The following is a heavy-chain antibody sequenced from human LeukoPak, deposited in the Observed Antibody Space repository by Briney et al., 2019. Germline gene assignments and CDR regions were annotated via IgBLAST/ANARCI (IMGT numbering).Heavy chain of an antibody. CDR1: GFTFSSYA. J-gene: IGHJ6*02. CDR3: ARGWRMGDYYYGMDV. D-gene: IGHD1-26*01. CDR2: ISYDGSNK. V-gene: IGHV3-30-3*01. Sequence: PGRSLGLSCAASGFTFSSYAMHWVRQAPGKGLEWVAVISYDGSNKYYADSVKGRFTISRDNSKNTLYLQMNSLRAEDTAVYYCARGWRMGDYYYGMDVWGQGTTVTVSS.